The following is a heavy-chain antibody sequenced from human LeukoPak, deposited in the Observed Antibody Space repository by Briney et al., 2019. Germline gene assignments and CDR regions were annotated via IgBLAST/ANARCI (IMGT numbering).Heavy chain of an antibody. CDR2: VDHTGST. J-gene: IGHJ6*03. CDR1: DDSITMYY. V-gene: IGHV4-59*01. D-gene: IGHD1-1*01. Sequence: PSETLSLTCSVSDDSITMYYWTWIRQPPGKGLEWIGYVDHTGSTNFNPSLNGRVIISRDTTKNLFSLRLRSVTAADTAVYFCARGRVSSSTWYSTYYYYFYMDVWGKGTTVTVSS. CDR3: ARGRVSSSTWYSTYYYYFYMDV.